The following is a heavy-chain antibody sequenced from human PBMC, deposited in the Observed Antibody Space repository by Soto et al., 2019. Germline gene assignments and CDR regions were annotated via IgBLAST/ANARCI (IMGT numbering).Heavy chain of an antibody. J-gene: IGHJ5*02. CDR1: GYSFSFYW. CDR3: ARGYFDSGHGYDL. D-gene: IGHD3-10*01. CDR2: IFTRDSET. V-gene: IGHV5-51*01. Sequence: GESLKISCKASGYSFSFYWIGWLRQTPGKGLEWMGLIFTRDSETKTSPSFQGHVSFSVDNSINTVYLQWTSLKTTDTSIYFCARGYFDSGHGYDLWGQGTLVTVSS.